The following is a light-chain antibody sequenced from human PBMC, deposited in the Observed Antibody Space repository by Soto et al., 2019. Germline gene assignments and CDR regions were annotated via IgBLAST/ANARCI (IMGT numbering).Light chain of an antibody. CDR1: QSVSTY. J-gene: IGKJ5*01. Sequence: IVLTQSPATLRLSLGLRASLSCRVSQSVSTYLAWYQQKPGQAPRLLIYDASNRATGIPARFSGSGSGTDFTLTISSLEPEDFAVYYCQHRSNWPPITFGQGTRLEIK. CDR3: QHRSNWPPIT. CDR2: DAS. V-gene: IGKV3-11*01.